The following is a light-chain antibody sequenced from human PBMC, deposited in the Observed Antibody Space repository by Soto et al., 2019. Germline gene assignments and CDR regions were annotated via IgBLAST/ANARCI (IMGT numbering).Light chain of an antibody. CDR3: QTWGTGIRV. Sequence: QSVLTQSPSASASLGASVKLTCTLSSGHSSYAIAWHQQQPEKGPRYLMKLNSDGSHSKGDVIPDRFSGSSSGAERYLTISSIQSEDEAAYYCQTWGTGIRVFGGGTKVTVL. CDR1: SGHSSYA. V-gene: IGLV4-69*01. CDR2: LNSDGSH. J-gene: IGLJ3*02.